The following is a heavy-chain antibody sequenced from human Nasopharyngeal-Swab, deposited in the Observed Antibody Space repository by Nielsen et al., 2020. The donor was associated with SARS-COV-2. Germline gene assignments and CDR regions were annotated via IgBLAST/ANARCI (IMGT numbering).Heavy chain of an antibody. CDR3: ARGDSSGLPQAVYGMDV. J-gene: IGHJ6*02. D-gene: IGHD3-22*01. CDR1: GFTFSSYE. V-gene: IGHV3-48*03. CDR2: ISSSGSTI. Sequence: GGSLRLSCAASGFTFSSYEMNWVRQAPGKGLEWVSYISSSGSTIYYADSVKGRFTISRDNAKNSLYLQMNSLRAEDTAVYYCARGDSSGLPQAVYGMDVWGQGTTVSVSS.